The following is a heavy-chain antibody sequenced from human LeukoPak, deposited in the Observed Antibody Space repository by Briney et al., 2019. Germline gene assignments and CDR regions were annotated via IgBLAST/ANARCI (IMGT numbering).Heavy chain of an antibody. CDR2: INHSGST. CDR3: ARGSPRTIVPTVRGRYFNY. V-gene: IGHV4-34*01. CDR1: GGSISSYY. D-gene: IGHD1-14*01. J-gene: IGHJ4*02. Sequence: SETLSLTCTVSGGSISSYYWSWIRQPPGKGLEWIGEINHSGSTNYNPSLKSRVTISVDTSKNQFSLNLSSVTAADTAVYYCARGSPRTIVPTVRGRYFNYWGQGTLVTVSS.